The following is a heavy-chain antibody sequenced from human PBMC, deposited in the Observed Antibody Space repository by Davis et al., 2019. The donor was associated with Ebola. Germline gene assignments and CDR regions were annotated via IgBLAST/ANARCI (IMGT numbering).Heavy chain of an antibody. V-gene: IGHV3-48*02. CDR3: VRVRFSSGWYFDY. Sequence: PGGSLRLSCAASGFTFSSYSMNWVRQAPGKGLEWVSYISSSSSTIYYADSVKGRFTISRDNAKNSLYLQMNSLRDEDTAVYYCVRVRFSSGWYFDYWGQGTLVTVSS. J-gene: IGHJ4*02. CDR1: GFTFSSYS. D-gene: IGHD6-19*01. CDR2: ISSSSSTI.